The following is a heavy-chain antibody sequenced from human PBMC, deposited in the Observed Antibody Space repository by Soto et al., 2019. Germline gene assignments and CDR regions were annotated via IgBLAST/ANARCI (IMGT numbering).Heavy chain of an antibody. V-gene: IGHV4-31*03. CDR3: ARCVRHPPFDGVFGLDV. D-gene: IGHD3-10*01. CDR2: VYYCGVT. CDR1: GGSISSGGYY. J-gene: IGHJ6*02. Sequence: QVQLQESGPGLLKPSQILSLTCSVSGGSISSGGYYWTWIRQRPGKGLEWIGFVYYCGVTYHSPSLEIRLSMSVATSQNQFPPRLTSVTAADTAVYDCARCVRHPPFDGVFGLDVWGQGTMVTVS.